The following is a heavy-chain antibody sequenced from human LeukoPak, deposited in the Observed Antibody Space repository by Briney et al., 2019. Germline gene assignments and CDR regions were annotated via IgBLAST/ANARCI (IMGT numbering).Heavy chain of an antibody. V-gene: IGHV3-30*18. CDR1: GFTFSSYG. CDR3: AKRRRGWPPYGMDV. CDR2: ISYDGSNK. Sequence: GGSLRLSCAASGFTFSSYGMHWVRQAPGKGLEWVAVISYDGSNKYYADSVKGRFTISRDNSKNTLYLQMNSLRAEDTAVYYCAKRRRGWPPYGMDVWGQGATVTVSS. J-gene: IGHJ6*02. D-gene: IGHD6-19*01.